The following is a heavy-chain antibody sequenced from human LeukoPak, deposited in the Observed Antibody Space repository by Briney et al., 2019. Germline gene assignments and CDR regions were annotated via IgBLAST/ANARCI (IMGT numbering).Heavy chain of an antibody. Sequence: LRLXXXXSGFTXSSYGMHWVRQAPGKGLEWVAVIWYDGSNKYYADSVKGRFTISRDNSKNTLYLQMNSLRAEDTAVYYCARDNPRSQTFDYWGQGTLVTVSS. CDR3: ARDNPRSQTFDY. V-gene: IGHV3-33*01. J-gene: IGHJ4*02. CDR1: GFTXSSYG. CDR2: IWYDGSNK.